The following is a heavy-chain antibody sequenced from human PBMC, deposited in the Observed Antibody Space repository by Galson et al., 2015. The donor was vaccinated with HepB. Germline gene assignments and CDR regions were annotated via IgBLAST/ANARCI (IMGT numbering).Heavy chain of an antibody. CDR1: GYTSTTYG. J-gene: IGHJ4*02. CDR2: ISAYNGNT. V-gene: IGHV1-18*01. CDR3: ARGGGRGGVLDC. Sequence: SVKVSCKASGYTSTTYGISWVRQAPGQGLQWMGWISAYNGNTNYGQKFQGRVTMTTDTSTSTAYMELRSLTSDDTAVYYCARGGGRGGVLDCWGQGTLVTVSS. D-gene: IGHD3-16*01.